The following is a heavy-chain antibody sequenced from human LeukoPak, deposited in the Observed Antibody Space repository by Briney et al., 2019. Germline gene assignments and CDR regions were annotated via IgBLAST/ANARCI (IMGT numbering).Heavy chain of an antibody. CDR1: GGSISSYY. J-gene: IGHJ6*03. D-gene: IGHD3-10*01. Sequence: PSETLSLTCTVSGGSISSYYWSWLRQPPGKGLEWVGYIYYSGSTNYNPSLKSRVTISVDTSKNQFSLKLSSVTAADTAVYYWAREGPILGSYYMDVWGKGTTVTVSS. V-gene: IGHV4-59*01. CDR2: IYYSGST. CDR3: AREGPILGSYYMDV.